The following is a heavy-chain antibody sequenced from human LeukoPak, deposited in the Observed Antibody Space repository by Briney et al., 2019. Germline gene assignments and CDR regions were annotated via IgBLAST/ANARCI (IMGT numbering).Heavy chain of an antibody. J-gene: IGHJ4*02. CDR2: ISSSSSYI. CDR3: ARDPSWSGSYYFDY. V-gene: IGHV3-21*01. Sequence: GGSLRLSCAASGFTFSSYSMNWVRQAPGKGLEWVSSISSSSSYIYYADSVKGRFTISRDNAKNSLYLQMNSLRAEDTAVYYCARDPSWSGSYYFDYWGQGTLVTVSS. CDR1: GFTFSSYS. D-gene: IGHD3-3*01.